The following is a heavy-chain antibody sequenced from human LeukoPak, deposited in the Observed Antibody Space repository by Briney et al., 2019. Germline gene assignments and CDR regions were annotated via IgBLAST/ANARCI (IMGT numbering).Heavy chain of an antibody. Sequence: SETLSLTCTVSGGSISSSSYYWGWIRQPPGKGLEWIGSIYYSGSTYYNPSLKSRVTISVDTSKNQFSPKLSSVTAADTAVYYCARDIAAATSSGDYWGQGTLVTVSS. V-gene: IGHV4-39*07. CDR3: ARDIAAATSSGDY. CDR1: GGSISSSSYY. J-gene: IGHJ4*02. D-gene: IGHD6-13*01. CDR2: IYYSGST.